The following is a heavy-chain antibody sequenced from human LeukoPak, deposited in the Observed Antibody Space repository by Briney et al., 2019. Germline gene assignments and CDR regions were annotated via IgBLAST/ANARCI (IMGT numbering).Heavy chain of an antibody. CDR1: GFTFSSYA. Sequence: GGSLRPSCAASGFTFSSYAMSWVRQAPGKGLEWVSAISGSGGSTYYADSVKGRFTISRDNSKNTLYLQMNSLRAEDTAVYYCAKRVYDYVWGSYQDAWGQGTLVTVSS. J-gene: IGHJ4*02. D-gene: IGHD3-16*01. CDR2: ISGSGGST. V-gene: IGHV3-23*01. CDR3: AKRVYDYVWGSYQDA.